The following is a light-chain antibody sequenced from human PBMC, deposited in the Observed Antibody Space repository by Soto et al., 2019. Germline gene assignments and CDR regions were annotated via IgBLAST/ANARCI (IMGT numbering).Light chain of an antibody. CDR3: QHRFSWPLT. J-gene: IGKJ4*01. CDR1: QSVSIF. Sequence: EIVLTQSPATLSLSPGERATLSCRASQSVSIFFAWYQQKGGQAPRLLIYDASKRATGIPARFSGSGSRTDFTLTISSLEPEDFAVYYCQHRFSWPLTFGGGTTIEIK. V-gene: IGKV3-11*01. CDR2: DAS.